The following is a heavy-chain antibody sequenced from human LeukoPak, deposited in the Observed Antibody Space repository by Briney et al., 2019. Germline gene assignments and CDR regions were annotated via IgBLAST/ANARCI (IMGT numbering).Heavy chain of an antibody. CDR3: ARQGVHYDYVWGSYRHGRVVDY. V-gene: IGHV3-23*01. Sequence: GGSLRLSCAASGFTFSSYGMSWVRQAPGKGLEWVSAISGSGGSTYYADSVKGRFTISRDNSKNTLYLQMNSLRAEDTAVYYCARQGVHYDYVWGSYRHGRVVDYWGQGTLVTVSS. J-gene: IGHJ4*02. CDR1: GFTFSSYG. CDR2: ISGSGGST. D-gene: IGHD3-16*02.